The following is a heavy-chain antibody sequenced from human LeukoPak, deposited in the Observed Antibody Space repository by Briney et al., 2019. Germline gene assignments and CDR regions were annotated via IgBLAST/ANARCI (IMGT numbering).Heavy chain of an antibody. Sequence: GGSLRLSCVASGLNFNSRWMDWVRRAPGQGLEWVASIKEDGSETHYVDSVRGRSTISRDNDKNSLYLQMNNLRAEDTAMYYCARDGGWWRFDFWGQGALVTVSS. D-gene: IGHD2-8*02. CDR3: ARDGGWWRFDF. CDR1: GLNFNSRW. J-gene: IGHJ4*02. CDR2: IKEDGSET. V-gene: IGHV3-7*03.